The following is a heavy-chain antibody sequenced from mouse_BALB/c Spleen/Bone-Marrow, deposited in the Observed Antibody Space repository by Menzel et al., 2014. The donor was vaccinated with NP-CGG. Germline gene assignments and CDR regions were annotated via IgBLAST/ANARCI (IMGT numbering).Heavy chain of an antibody. CDR3: ARKALYYARDY. Sequence: EVKLQASGPGLVKPSQSLSLTCTVTGYSITSDYAWNWIRQFPGNKLEWMGYISYSGSPSYNPSLKSRISSNRDTSKNQVFLQLNSGTTEDTATYYCARKALYYARDYWGQGTSVTVSS. V-gene: IGHV3-2*02. CDR2: ISYSGSP. CDR1: GYSITSDYA. J-gene: IGHJ4*01.